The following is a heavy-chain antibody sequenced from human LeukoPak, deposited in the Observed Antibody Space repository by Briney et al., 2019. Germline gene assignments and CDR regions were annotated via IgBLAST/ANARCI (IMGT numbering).Heavy chain of an antibody. CDR3: TSPRHGKYSSGWDDAFDI. D-gene: IGHD6-19*01. V-gene: IGHV3-73*01. J-gene: IGHJ3*02. CDR1: GFTFSGSA. CDR2: IRSKANSYAT. Sequence: GGSLRLSCAASGFTFSGSAMHWVRQASGKGLEWVGRIRSKANSYATAYAASVKGRFTISRDDSKNTAYLQMNSLKTEDTAVYYCTSPRHGKYSSGWDDAFDIWGQGTMVTVSS.